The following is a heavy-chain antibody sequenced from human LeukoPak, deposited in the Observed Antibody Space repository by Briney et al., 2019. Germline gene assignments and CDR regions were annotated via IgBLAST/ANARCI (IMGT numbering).Heavy chain of an antibody. V-gene: IGHV1-2*02. D-gene: IGHD3-16*01. CDR3: ARVAPGGGSPDY. J-gene: IGHJ4*02. Sequence: ASVKVSCKASGGTFSSYAISWVRQAPGQGLEWMGWINPNSGGTNYAQKFQGRVTMTRDTSISTAYMELSRLRSDDTAVYYCARVAPGGGSPDYWGQGTLVTVSS. CDR2: INPNSGGT. CDR1: GGTFSSYA.